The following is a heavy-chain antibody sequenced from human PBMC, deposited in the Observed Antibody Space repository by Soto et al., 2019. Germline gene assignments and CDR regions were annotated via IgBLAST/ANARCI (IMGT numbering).Heavy chain of an antibody. CDR1: GASISSGGYY. CDR3: ARGRYCSSARCYAGWFVP. J-gene: IGHJ5*02. V-gene: IGHV4-31*03. CDR2: IFYSGST. Sequence: QVQLQESGPGLVKPSQTLSLTCTVSGASISSGGYYWSWIRQHPGKGLEWIGYIFYSGSTYYNPSLKSRLTISIDTSKNQFSLKLSSVTAADTAVYYCARGRYCSSARCYAGWFVPWGQGALVIVSS. D-gene: IGHD2-2*01.